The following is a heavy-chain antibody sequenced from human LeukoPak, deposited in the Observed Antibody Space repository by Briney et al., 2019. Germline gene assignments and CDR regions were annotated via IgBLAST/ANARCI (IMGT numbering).Heavy chain of an antibody. J-gene: IGHJ6*03. CDR1: GFTFSSYG. CDR2: IRYDGSNK. CDR3: AKEYSSGWYGPYYYYYMDV. V-gene: IGHV3-30*02. D-gene: IGHD6-19*01. Sequence: GGSLRLSCAASGFTFSSYGMHWVRQAPGKGLEWVAFIRYDGSNKYYADSVKGRFTIYRHNSKNTLYLQMNSLRAEGTAVYYCAKEYSSGWYGPYYYYYMDVWGKGTTVTISS.